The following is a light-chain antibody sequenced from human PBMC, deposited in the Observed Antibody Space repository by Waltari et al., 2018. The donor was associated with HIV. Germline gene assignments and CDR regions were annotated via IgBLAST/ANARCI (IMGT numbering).Light chain of an antibody. J-gene: IGLJ2*01. CDR1: SSDVGGYNY. CDR3: CSYASSTTLDV. CDR2: EVS. Sequence: QSALTQPASVSGSPGQSITISCTGTSSDVGGYNYVSWYQQHPGKAPKLLLYEVSNRPSGISNRFSGSKYGNTASLTISGLQAEDEDDYYCCSYASSTTLDVFGGGTKLTVL. V-gene: IGLV2-14*01.